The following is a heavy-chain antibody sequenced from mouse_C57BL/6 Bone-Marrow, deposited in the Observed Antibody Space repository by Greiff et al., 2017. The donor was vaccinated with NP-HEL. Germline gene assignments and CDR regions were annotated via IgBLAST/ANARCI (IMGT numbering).Heavy chain of an antibody. J-gene: IGHJ4*01. CDR3: AKNYGRGNAMDD. V-gene: IGHV1-39*01. CDR1: GYSFTDYN. D-gene: IGHD1-1*01. Sequence: VQLKESGPELVKPGASVKLSCTASGYSFTDYNMTWVQQSNGKSLEWVGVISPNCGTTCYTQKVKGKSTFTGDQSSSTAYMQINRLTSEDAAVYYCAKNYGRGNAMDDWGQGTSVTVSS. CDR2: ISPNCGTT.